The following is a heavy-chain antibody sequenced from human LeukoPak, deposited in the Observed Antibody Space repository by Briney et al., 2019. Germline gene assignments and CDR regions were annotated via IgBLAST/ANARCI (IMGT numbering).Heavy chain of an antibody. CDR3: ARVAGYDSSGYYGSGFDY. V-gene: IGHV4-34*01. J-gene: IGHJ4*02. Sequence: SETLSLTCAVYGGSFSGYYWSWIRQPPGKGLEWIGEINHSGSTNYNPSLKSRVTISVDTSKNQFSLKLSSVTAADTAVYYCARVAGYDSSGYYGSGFDYWGQGTLVTVSS. CDR2: INHSGST. CDR1: GGSFSGYY. D-gene: IGHD3-22*01.